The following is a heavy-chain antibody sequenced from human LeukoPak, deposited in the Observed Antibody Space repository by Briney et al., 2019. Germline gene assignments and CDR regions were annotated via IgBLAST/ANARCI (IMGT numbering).Heavy chain of an antibody. CDR3: ARPSWDSSGHHRNAFDI. J-gene: IGHJ3*02. V-gene: IGHV5-51*01. D-gene: IGHD3-22*01. CDR2: IYPGDSDT. CDR1: GYRFTSYW. Sequence: GESLMISCMGSGYRFTSYWIGWVRQMPGKGLEWRGIIYPGDSDTRYSPSFQGQVTISDDKSISTDYLQWSSLKASDTAMYYCARPSWDSSGHHRNAFDIWGQGTMVTVSS.